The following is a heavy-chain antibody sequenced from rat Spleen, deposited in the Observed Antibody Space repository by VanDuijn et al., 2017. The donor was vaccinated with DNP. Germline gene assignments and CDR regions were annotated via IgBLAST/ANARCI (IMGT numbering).Heavy chain of an antibody. D-gene: IGHD1-6*01. Sequence: EVQLVETGGGLVQPGRSLKLSCVASGFTFSSYWMYWIRQAPTKGLEWVASIGPDGHITYYRDSVKGRFTISRDNATSTLYLQMNSLRSEDMATYFCARFMYTTDHYYVEYYVMDAWGQGTSVTVSS. CDR2: IGPDGHIT. V-gene: IGHV5-58*01. CDR3: ARFMYTTDHYYVEYYVMDA. CDR1: GFTFSSYW. J-gene: IGHJ4*01.